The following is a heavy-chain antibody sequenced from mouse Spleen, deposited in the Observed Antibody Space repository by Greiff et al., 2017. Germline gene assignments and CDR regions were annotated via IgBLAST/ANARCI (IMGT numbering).Heavy chain of an antibody. CDR2: INPNYGTT. Sequence: EVQLQQSGPELVKPGASVKISCKASGYSFTDYNMNWVKQSNGKSLEWIRVINPNYGTTSYNQKFKGKATLTVDQSSSTAYMQLNSLTSEDSAVYYCARGRTFWGRDGPLFDYWGQGTTLTVSS. CDR3: ARGRTFWGRDGPLFDY. J-gene: IGHJ2*01. D-gene: IGHD6-1*01. CDR1: GYSFTDYN. V-gene: IGHV1-39*01.